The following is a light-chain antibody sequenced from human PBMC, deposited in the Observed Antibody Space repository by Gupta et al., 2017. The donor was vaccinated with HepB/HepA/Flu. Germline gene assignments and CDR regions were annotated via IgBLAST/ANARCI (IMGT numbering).Light chain of an antibody. Sequence: IVLTQSPGTLSLSPWERATLSFMASQSVLSSYLAWYQQKSGQAPRLLIYCSSSRATGIPDRFSGSGSGTDFTLTITRLEPEDFAVYYCQQYGSSPLTFGGGTKVEIK. CDR3: QQYGSSPLT. CDR2: CSS. J-gene: IGKJ4*01. CDR1: QSVLSSY. V-gene: IGKV3-20*01.